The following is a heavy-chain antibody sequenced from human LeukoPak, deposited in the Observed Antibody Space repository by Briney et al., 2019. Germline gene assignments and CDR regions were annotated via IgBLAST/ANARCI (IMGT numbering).Heavy chain of an antibody. CDR3: ARRGSLLWFGDSPDYGMDV. J-gene: IGHJ6*02. CDR1: GFTFSSYS. CDR2: ISSSSSYI. Sequence: GGSLRLSCAASGFTFSSYSMNWVRQAPGKGLEWVSSISSSSSYIYYADSVKGRFTISRDNAKNSLYLQMNSLRAEDTAVYYCARRGSLLWFGDSPDYGMDVWGQGTTVTVSS. V-gene: IGHV3-21*01. D-gene: IGHD3-10*01.